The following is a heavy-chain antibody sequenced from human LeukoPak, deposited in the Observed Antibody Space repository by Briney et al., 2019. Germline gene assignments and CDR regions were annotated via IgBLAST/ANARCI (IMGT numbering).Heavy chain of an antibody. CDR3: ARDLGYSSSPNT. CDR1: GGSINDYY. D-gene: IGHD6-6*01. V-gene: IGHV4-59*01. CDR2: IYYSGST. Sequence: SETLSLTCTVSGGSINDYYWTWIRQAPGKGLEWIGYIYYSGSTNYNPSLKSRVTISLDPSKSHFSLKLNSVTAADTAVYYCARDLGYSSSPNTWGQGTLVTVSS. J-gene: IGHJ4*02.